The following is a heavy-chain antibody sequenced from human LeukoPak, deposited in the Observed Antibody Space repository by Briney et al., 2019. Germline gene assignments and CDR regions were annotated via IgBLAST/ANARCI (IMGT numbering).Heavy chain of an antibody. CDR2: INPNSGGT. CDR1: GYTFTGYY. J-gene: IGHJ3*02. CDR3: AGPASSSRPQEKAFDI. D-gene: IGHD6-13*01. Sequence: ASVKVSCKASGYTFTGYYMHLVRQAPGQGLEWMGWINPNSGGTNYVQKLQGRVTMTTDTSTSTAYMELRSLRSDDTAVYYCAGPASSSRPQEKAFDIWGQGTMVTVSS. V-gene: IGHV1-2*02.